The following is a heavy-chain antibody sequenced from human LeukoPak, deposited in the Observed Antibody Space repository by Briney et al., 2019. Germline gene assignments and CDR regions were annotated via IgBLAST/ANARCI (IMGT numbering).Heavy chain of an antibody. D-gene: IGHD2-15*01. CDR3: GRDALVGYFSYYYMDV. J-gene: IGHJ6*03. CDR1: GGSISSHY. V-gene: IGHV4-59*11. Sequence: SETLSLTCTVSGGSISSHYWTWIRQSPVEGLEWIGDISNSGSTSYNPSLKSRVTISIDTSKNQFSLKLSSVTAADTAVYYCGRDALVGYFSYYYMDVWGKGTTVTVSS. CDR2: ISNSGST.